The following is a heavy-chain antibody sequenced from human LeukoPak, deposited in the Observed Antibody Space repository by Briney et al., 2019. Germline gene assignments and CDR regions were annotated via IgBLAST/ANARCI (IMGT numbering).Heavy chain of an antibody. CDR3: ARDQGMDGPLDFIVVPVYYFDY. J-gene: IGHJ4*02. CDR2: ISYDGTNK. D-gene: IGHD2-21*01. V-gene: IGHV3-30-3*01. CDR1: GFTFRSYA. Sequence: PGRSLRLSCTASGFTFRSYAILWGRQAPGKGLEWVALISYDGTNKFYADSVKGRFTISRDNSKNTLYLQMNSLRAEDTAVYYCARDQGMDGPLDFIVVPVYYFDYRGQGTLVTVSS.